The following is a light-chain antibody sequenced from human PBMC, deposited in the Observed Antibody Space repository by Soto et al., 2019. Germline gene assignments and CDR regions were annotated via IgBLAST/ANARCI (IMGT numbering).Light chain of an antibody. CDR1: SSNIGAGYD. CDR2: GNT. Sequence: QSVLTQPPSVSGAPGQMVTISCTGSSSNIGAGYDVHWYQQLPGTAPKLLIYGNTNRPSGVPDRFSGSKSGTSASLAITGLQAEDEADYYCQSYDSSLSVVFGGGTQLTVL. CDR3: QSYDSSLSVV. J-gene: IGLJ2*01. V-gene: IGLV1-40*01.